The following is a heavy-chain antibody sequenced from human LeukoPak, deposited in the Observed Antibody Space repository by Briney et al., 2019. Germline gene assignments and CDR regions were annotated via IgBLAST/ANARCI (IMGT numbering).Heavy chain of an antibody. D-gene: IGHD3-10*01. V-gene: IGHV3-21*06. CDR3: VRGGDYYASGSFDY. J-gene: IGHJ4*02. Sequence: GGSLRLSGAASGFTFSTYSMNWVRQAPGKGLEWVSSISSSSSYIFYADTVKGRFTISRDNAKNSLYLQMNSLRAEDTAVYYCVRGGDYYASGSFDYWGQGTLVTVSS. CDR2: ISSSSSYI. CDR1: GFTFSTYS.